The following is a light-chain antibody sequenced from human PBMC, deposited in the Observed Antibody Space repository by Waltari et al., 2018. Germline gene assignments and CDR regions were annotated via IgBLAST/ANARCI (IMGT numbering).Light chain of an antibody. CDR2: EDS. CDR3: YSTDSSGNHGV. J-gene: IGLJ3*02. Sequence: SYELTPPPPVSVSPGQTATITRSGDALPEKYTSSYQQKSGQAPVLVIYEDSKRPSGIPERFSGSSSGTMATLTISGAQVEDEADYYCYSTDSSGNHGVFGGGTKLTVL. V-gene: IGLV3-10*01. CDR1: ALPEKY.